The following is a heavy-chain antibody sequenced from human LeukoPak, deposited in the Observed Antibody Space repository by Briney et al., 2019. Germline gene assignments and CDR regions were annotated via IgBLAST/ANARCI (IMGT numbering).Heavy chain of an antibody. Sequence: SETLSLTCAVSGGSLSSGGYSWSWIRQPPGKGLGWIGYIYHSGSTYYNPSLKSRVTISVDRSKNQFSLKLSSVTAADTAVYYCAREVPLVRGWYFDLWGRGTLVTVSS. J-gene: IGHJ2*01. V-gene: IGHV4-30-2*01. CDR3: AREVPLVRGWYFDL. CDR1: GGSLSSGGYS. CDR2: IYHSGST. D-gene: IGHD6-6*01.